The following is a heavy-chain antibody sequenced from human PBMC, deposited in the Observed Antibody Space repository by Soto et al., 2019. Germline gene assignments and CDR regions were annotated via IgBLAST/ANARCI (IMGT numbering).Heavy chain of an antibody. V-gene: IGHV3-21*01. CDR1: GFTFSRYS. CDR2: ISSTTNYI. J-gene: IGHJ4*02. Sequence: GGPLRLSCAASGFTFSRYSMNWVRQAPGKGLEWVSSISSTTNYIYYADSTKGRFTVSRDNAKNSVYLDMNSLSAEDTAVYYCARESEDLTSNFDYWGQGTLVTVSS. CDR3: ARESEDLTSNFDY.